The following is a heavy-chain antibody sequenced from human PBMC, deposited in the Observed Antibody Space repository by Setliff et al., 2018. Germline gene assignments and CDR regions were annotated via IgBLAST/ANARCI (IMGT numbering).Heavy chain of an antibody. Sequence: GASVKVSCKASGYIFTSYYIHWVRQAPGQGLEWMGLFNPSGGTTKYAEKFQGRVTMTRDTSITTAYMELSSLRSDDTAVYYCARDLDYQYYYDSSGRDAFDIWGQGTMVTVSS. D-gene: IGHD3-22*01. CDR1: GYIFTSYY. V-gene: IGHV1-46*01. CDR2: FNPSGGTT. J-gene: IGHJ3*02. CDR3: ARDLDYQYYYDSSGRDAFDI.